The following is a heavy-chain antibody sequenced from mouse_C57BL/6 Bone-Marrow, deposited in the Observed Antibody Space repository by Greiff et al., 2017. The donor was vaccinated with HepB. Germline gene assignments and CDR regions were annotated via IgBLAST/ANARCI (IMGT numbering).Heavy chain of an antibody. J-gene: IGHJ3*01. CDR1: GYAFSSSW. Sequence: QVHVKQSGPELVKPGASVKISCKASGYAFSSSWMNWVKQRPGKGLEWIGRIYPGDGDTNYNGKFKGKATLTADKSSSTAYMQLSSLTSEDSAVYFCAFYDYDWFAYWGQGTLVTVSA. V-gene: IGHV1-82*01. D-gene: IGHD2-4*01. CDR2: IYPGDGDT. CDR3: AFYDYDWFAY.